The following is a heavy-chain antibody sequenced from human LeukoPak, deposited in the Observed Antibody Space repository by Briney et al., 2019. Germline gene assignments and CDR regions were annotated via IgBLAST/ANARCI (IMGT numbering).Heavy chain of an antibody. CDR2: RRYTGNT. Sequence: ILGPTHTVFRDLLFYNHASSICLTPGPILGLVAYRRYTGNTKYNPSLKTRVTISADKSKNQFSLNLRSVTAADTAVYYCARAPRILFSSDRVDAFDLWGRGTMVTVSS. CDR1: RDLLFYNH. CDR3: ARAPRILFSSDRVDAFDL. J-gene: IGHJ3*01. D-gene: IGHD3-3*02. V-gene: IGHV4-59*01.